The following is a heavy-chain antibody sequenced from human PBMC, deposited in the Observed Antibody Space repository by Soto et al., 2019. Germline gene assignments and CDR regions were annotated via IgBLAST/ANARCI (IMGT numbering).Heavy chain of an antibody. CDR1: GFTFSSYS. V-gene: IGHV3-48*01. CDR3: ARDRYGDYLIDY. J-gene: IGHJ4*02. CDR2: ISSVGITI. Sequence: EVQLVESGGGLIQPGGSLRLSCAASGFTFSSYSMNWVRQAPGKGLEWFSFISSVGITIHYADSVKGRVTIPRDKAKCSLYLQMNSMRAEDTGVYYCARDRYGDYLIDYWGQGTLVTGSS. D-gene: IGHD4-17*01.